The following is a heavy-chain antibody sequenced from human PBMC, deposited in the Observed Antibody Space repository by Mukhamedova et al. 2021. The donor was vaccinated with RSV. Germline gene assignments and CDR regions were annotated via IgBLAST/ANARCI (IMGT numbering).Heavy chain of an antibody. CDR1: GGSISSYY. CDR2: IYHSGST. Sequence: GGSISSYYWGWIRQPPGKGLEWIGYIYHSGSTNYIPSLKSRVTISIDTSKNQFSLKLSSVTAADTAVYYCARTVKGLRTLGFDPWG. D-gene: IGHD4-11*01. J-gene: IGHJ5*02. V-gene: IGHV4-59*01. CDR3: ARTVKGLRTLGFDP.